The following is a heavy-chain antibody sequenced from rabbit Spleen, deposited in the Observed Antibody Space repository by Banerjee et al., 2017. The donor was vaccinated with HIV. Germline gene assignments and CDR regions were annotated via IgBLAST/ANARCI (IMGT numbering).Heavy chain of an antibody. Sequence: QSLEESGGDLVKPGASLTLTCTASGLSFSSSYWISWVRQAPGKGLEWIADIYTGSSGSTYYATWAKGRCTISKTSSTTVTLQMTSLTAADTATYFCARDNDDAGYDFNLWGQGTLVTVS. CDR3: ARDNDDAGYDFNL. J-gene: IGHJ4*01. D-gene: IGHD3-1*01. CDR1: GLSFSSSYW. V-gene: IGHV1S40*01. CDR2: IYTGSSGST.